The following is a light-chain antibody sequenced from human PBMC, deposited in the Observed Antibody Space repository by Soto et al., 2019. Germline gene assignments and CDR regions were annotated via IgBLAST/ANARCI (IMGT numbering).Light chain of an antibody. V-gene: IGKV1-5*01. CDR1: QSISSW. CDR3: QQYNSYSPT. Sequence: ENNMTLFPSTASAAVDDSVSISCRASQSISSWLAWYQQKPGKAPKLLIYDASSLESGVPSRFSGSGSGTEFTLTISSLQPDDFATYYCQQYNSYSPTFGQGTRLEIK. J-gene: IGKJ5*01. CDR2: DAS.